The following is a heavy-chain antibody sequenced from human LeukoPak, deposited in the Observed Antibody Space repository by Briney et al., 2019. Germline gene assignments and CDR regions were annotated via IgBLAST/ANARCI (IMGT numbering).Heavy chain of an antibody. V-gene: IGHV4-39*07. D-gene: IGHD3-16*02. CDR2: ICYSGST. Sequence: SSETLSLTCTVSGGSISSSSYYWGWIRQPPGKGLEWIGNICYSGSTYYNPSLESRVTMSLDTSKNQFSLKLSSVTAADTAVYYCARDENGYVCGSFRAWGQGTLVTVSS. J-gene: IGHJ5*02. CDR3: ARDENGYVCGSFRA. CDR1: GGSISSSSYY.